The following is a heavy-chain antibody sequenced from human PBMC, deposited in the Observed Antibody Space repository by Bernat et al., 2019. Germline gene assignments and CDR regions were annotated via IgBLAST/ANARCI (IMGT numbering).Heavy chain of an antibody. V-gene: IGHV3-33*01. CDR1: GFTFSSYG. CDR3: ARDYYDGSGYYYGLDY. Sequence: QVQLVESGGGVVQPGRSLRLSCAASGFTFSSYGMHWVRQAPGKGLEWVAVIWYDGSNKYYADSVKGRFTISRDNSKNTLYLQMNSLRAEDTAVYYCARDYYDGSGYYYGLDYWGQGTLVTVSS. J-gene: IGHJ4*02. CDR2: IWYDGSNK. D-gene: IGHD3-22*01.